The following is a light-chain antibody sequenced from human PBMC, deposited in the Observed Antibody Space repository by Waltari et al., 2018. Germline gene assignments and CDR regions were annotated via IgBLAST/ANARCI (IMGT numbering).Light chain of an antibody. J-gene: IGLJ3*02. V-gene: IGLV3-27*01. CDR2: KDT. CDR1: VLAKKC. CDR3: FSAADNNQV. Sequence: SYELTQPSSVSVSAGQTARITCSGDVLAKKCARWFQQKPGRAPVLVIYKDTERPSGIPERFSGSTSGTTVTLTISGAQVEDEADYYCFSAADNNQVFGGGTKLTVL.